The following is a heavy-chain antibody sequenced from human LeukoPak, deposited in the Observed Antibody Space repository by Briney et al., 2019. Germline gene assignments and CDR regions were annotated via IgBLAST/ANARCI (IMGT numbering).Heavy chain of an antibody. Sequence: PSETLSLTCTVSGGSISSGGYSWSWVRQHPGKGLEWIGYIYYSGSTYYNPSLKSRVTISVDTSKNQFSLKLSSVTAADTAVYYCASSLLTIVPAAPRSGAFDIWGQGTMVTVSS. CDR3: ASSLLTIVPAAPRSGAFDI. J-gene: IGHJ3*02. CDR1: GGSISSGGYS. CDR2: IYYSGST. V-gene: IGHV4-31*03. D-gene: IGHD2-2*01.